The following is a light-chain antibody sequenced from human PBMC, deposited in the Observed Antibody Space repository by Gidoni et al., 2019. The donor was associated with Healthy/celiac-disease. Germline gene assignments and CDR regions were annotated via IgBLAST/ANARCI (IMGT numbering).Light chain of an antibody. J-gene: IGKJ3*01. CDR3: QQRSNWPPFT. Sequence: EIVLTQSTATLSLSPGERATLSCRASQSVSSYLAWYQQKPDQAPRLLIYDASNRATGIPARFSGSGSGTDFTLTISSLEPEDFAVYYCQQRSNWPPFTFGPGTKVDIK. CDR1: QSVSSY. CDR2: DAS. V-gene: IGKV3-11*01.